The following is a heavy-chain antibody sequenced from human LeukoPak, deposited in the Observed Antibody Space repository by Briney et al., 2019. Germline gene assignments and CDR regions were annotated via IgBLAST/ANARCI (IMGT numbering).Heavy chain of an antibody. CDR2: ISGSSSTM. J-gene: IGHJ4*02. CDR3: ARDNGYCSSISCYILDY. V-gene: IGHV3-48*01. Sequence: PGESLRLSCAASGFTFSNYGMNWVRQAPGKGLEWLSYISGSSSTMFYADSVKGRFTISRDNAKNSLYLQMNSLRAEDTAVYYCARDNGYCSSISCYILDYWGQGTLVTVSS. CDR1: GFTFSNYG. D-gene: IGHD2-2*02.